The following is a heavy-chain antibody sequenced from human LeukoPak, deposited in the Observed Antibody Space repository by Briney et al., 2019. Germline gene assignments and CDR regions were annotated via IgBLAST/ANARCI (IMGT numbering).Heavy chain of an antibody. D-gene: IGHD3-10*01. Sequence: ASVKVSCKASAYTFTSYDINWVRQSTGQGLEWMGWMNPNSGNTGYAQKFQGRITMTRNTSISTAYMELSSLRSEDTAVYYRARVRYLSDYYGSGSHRGFDYWGQGTLVTVSS. J-gene: IGHJ4*02. CDR3: ARVRYLSDYYGSGSHRGFDY. V-gene: IGHV1-8*01. CDR2: MNPNSGNT. CDR1: AYTFTSYD.